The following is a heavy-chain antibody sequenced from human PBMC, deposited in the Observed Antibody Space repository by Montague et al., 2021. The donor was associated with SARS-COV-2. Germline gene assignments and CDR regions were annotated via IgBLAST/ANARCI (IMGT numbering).Heavy chain of an antibody. CDR2: IHPYGHT. D-gene: IGHD2-21*02. J-gene: IGHJ6*02. CDR1: SGPLSAYY. Sequence: SETLSLTCEVDSGPLSAYYWSWVRQPPGKGLEWIGEIHPYGHTSYNPSLMSRVTLSLGTSMNQFSLSLSSMTAADTAVYFCARDLLPPRTAIKTNFFGLDVWGQGTTVIVSS. CDR3: ARDLLPPRTAIKTNFFGLDV. V-gene: IGHV4-34*01.